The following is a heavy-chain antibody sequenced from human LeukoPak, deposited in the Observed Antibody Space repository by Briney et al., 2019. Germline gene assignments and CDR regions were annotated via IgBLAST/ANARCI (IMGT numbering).Heavy chain of an antibody. D-gene: IGHD4-17*01. V-gene: IGHV3-9*01. J-gene: IGHJ4*02. CDR3: AKRARGYGDYSLDY. CDR2: ITWNSDYK. Sequence: GGSLRLSCAASGFTFDDYAMHWVRQAPGKGLEWVSGITWNSDYKVYADSVKGRFTISRDNAKNSLYLQMNSLRAEDTALYYCAKRARGYGDYSLDYWGQGTLVTVSS. CDR1: GFTFDDYA.